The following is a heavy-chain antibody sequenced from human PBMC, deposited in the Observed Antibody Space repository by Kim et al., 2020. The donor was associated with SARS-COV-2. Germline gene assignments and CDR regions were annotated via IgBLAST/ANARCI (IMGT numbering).Heavy chain of an antibody. Sequence: ASVKVSCQASGYRFTRYPLNWVRQAPGQGLEWMGWINTDTGNPTYAQGFTGRFVFSLATAVTTAYLQISSLEAADTAVYYCARGAETTNHWFDPWGQGTLVTVSS. CDR3: ARGAETTNHWFDP. CDR2: INTDTGNP. D-gene: IGHD1-7*01. CDR1: GYRFTRYP. J-gene: IGHJ5*02. V-gene: IGHV7-4-1*02.